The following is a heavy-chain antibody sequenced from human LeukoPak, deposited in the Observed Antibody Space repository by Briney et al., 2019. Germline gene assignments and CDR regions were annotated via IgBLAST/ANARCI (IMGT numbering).Heavy chain of an antibody. CDR3: ARVYGSGSGGYGMDV. CDR2: INSDGSST. J-gene: IGHJ6*02. CDR1: GFTFSSYA. V-gene: IGHV3-74*01. D-gene: IGHD3-10*01. Sequence: GRSLRLSCAASGFTFSSYAMHWVRQAPGKGLVWVSRINSDGSSTSYADSVKGRFTISRDNAKNTLYLQMNSLRAEDTAVYYCARVYGSGSGGYGMDVWGQGTTVTVSS.